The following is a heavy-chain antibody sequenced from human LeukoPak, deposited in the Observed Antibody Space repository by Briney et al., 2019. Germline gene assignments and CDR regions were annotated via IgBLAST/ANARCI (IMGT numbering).Heavy chain of an antibody. CDR2: IYYSGST. J-gene: IGHJ5*02. CDR3: ARHADPRDWFDP. Sequence: SETLSLTCTVYGGSISSYYWSWIRQPPGKGLEWIGYIYYSGSTNYNPSLKSRVTISVDTSKNQFSLKLNSVTAADTAVYYCARHADPRDWFDPWGQGTLVTVSS. CDR1: GGSISSYY. V-gene: IGHV4-59*08.